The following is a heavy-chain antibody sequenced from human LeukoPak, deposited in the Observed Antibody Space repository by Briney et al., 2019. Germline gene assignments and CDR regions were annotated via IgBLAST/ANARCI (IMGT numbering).Heavy chain of an antibody. V-gene: IGHV3-21*04. CDR3: AKTAFSMATILDY. CDR1: GFTFSSYS. CDR2: ISSSSSYI. J-gene: IGHJ4*02. D-gene: IGHD5-24*01. Sequence: GGSLRLSCAASGFTFSSYSMNWVRQAPGKGLEWVSSISSSSSYIYYADSVKGRFTISRDNAKNSLYLQMNSLRAEDTAVYYCAKTAFSMATILDYWGQGTLVTVSS.